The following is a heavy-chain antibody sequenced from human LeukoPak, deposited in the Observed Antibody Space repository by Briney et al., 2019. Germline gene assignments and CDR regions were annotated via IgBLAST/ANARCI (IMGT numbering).Heavy chain of an antibody. CDR2: IWYDGSKK. CDR1: GFTFSSYS. D-gene: IGHD5-12*01. CDR3: ARDQVVATIWIDC. J-gene: IGHJ4*02. Sequence: PGGSLRLSCAASGFTFSSYSMNWVRQAPGKGLEWVAVIWYDGSKKYYADSVKGRFTISRDNSKNTLYLQMNSLTAEDTAVYYCARDQVVATIWIDCWGQGTLVTVSS. V-gene: IGHV3-33*08.